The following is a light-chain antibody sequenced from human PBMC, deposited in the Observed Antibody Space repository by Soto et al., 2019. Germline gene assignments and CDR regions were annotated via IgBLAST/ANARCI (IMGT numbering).Light chain of an antibody. J-gene: IGLJ1*01. CDR1: SSDVGAYNR. V-gene: IGLV2-14*01. CDR3: LSYTSSSSYV. Sequence: QSVLTQPASVSGSPGQSITISCTATSSDVGAYNRVSWYQQRSGKAPKLMVYEVTNRPSGVSNRFSGSKSATTASLTISGLQAEDEADYYCLSYTSSSSYVFGTGTKVTVL. CDR2: EVT.